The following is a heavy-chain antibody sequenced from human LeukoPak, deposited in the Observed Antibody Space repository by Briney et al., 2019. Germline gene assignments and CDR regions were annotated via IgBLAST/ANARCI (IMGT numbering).Heavy chain of an antibody. J-gene: IGHJ4*02. CDR3: ARDLVAVAGHEYCDY. D-gene: IGHD6-19*01. CDR2: IIPILGIA. V-gene: IGHV1-69*04. Sequence: SVKVSCKASGGTFSSYAISWVRQAPGQGLEWMGRIIPILGIANYAQKFQGRVTITADKSTSTAYMELSSLRSEDTAVYYCARDLVAVAGHEYCDYWGQGTLVTVSS. CDR1: GGTFSSYA.